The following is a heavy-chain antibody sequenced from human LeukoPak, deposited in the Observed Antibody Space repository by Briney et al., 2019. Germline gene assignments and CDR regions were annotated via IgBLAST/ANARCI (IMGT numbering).Heavy chain of an antibody. CDR3: AKPYPTLTTSAVLDN. J-gene: IGHJ4*02. Sequence: GGSLRLSCAASGFTFNIYTMYWVRQAPGRGLEWVAAISYDGNSQHYGAPVKGRFTFSRDNSKNTVYLQINTLRTDDAAIYYCAKPYPTLTTSAVLDNWGQGTLVTVSS. CDR2: ISYDGNSQ. CDR1: GFTFNIYT. D-gene: IGHD1-1*01. V-gene: IGHV3-30*18.